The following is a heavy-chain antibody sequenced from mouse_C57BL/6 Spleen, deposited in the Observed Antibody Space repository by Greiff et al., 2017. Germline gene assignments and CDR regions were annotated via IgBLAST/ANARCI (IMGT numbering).Heavy chain of an antibody. Sequence: EVHLVESGGGLVKPGGSLKLSCAASGFTFSSYAMSWVRQTPEKRLEWVATISDGGSYTYYPDNVKGRFTISRDNAKNNLYLQMSHLKSEDTAMYYWARDSELGPHVDYWGQGTTLTVSS. J-gene: IGHJ2*01. CDR3: ARDSELGPHVDY. V-gene: IGHV5-4*01. CDR2: ISDGGSYT. D-gene: IGHD4-1*01. CDR1: GFTFSSYA.